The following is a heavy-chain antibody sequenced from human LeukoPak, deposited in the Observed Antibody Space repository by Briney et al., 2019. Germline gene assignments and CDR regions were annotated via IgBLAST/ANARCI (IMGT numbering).Heavy chain of an antibody. V-gene: IGHV3-23*01. J-gene: IGHJ6*02. CDR1: GFTFSSYA. CDR2: ISGSGGST. D-gene: IGHD6-13*01. Sequence: GGSLRLSCAASGFTFSSYAMSWVRQAPGKGLEWVSAISGSGGSTYYADSVKGRFTISRDNSKNTLYLQMNSLRAEDTAVYYCAKVKGSSWSFSLTTCGMDVWGQGTTVTVSS. CDR3: AKVKGSSWSFSLTTCGMDV.